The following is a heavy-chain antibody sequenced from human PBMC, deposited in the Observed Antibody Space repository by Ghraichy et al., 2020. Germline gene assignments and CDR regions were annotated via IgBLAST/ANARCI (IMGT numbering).Heavy chain of an antibody. J-gene: IGHJ6*02. CDR2: INHSGST. Sequence: SETLSLTCAVYGGSFSGYYWSWIRQPPGKGLEWIGEINHSGSTNYNPSLKSRVTISVDTSKNQFSLKLSSVTAADTAVYYCARLPTRDYYGSGSYYNYYYYYGMDVWGQGTTVTVSS. CDR1: GGSFSGYY. D-gene: IGHD3-10*01. V-gene: IGHV4-34*01. CDR3: ARLPTRDYYGSGSYYNYYYYYGMDV.